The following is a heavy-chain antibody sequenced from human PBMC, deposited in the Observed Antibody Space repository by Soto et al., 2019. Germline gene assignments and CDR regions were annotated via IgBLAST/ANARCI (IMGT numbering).Heavy chain of an antibody. CDR1: GYTFTSYY. CDR3: ARDRLWLRYYYYGMDV. CDR2: INPSGGST. J-gene: IGHJ6*02. D-gene: IGHD5-18*01. Sequence: ASVKVSCKASGYTFTSYYMHWVRQAPGQGLEWMGIINPSGGSTSYAQKFQGRVTMTRDTSTSTVYMELSSLRSEDTAVYYCARDRLWLRYYYYGMDVWGQGTTVTVSS. V-gene: IGHV1-46*01.